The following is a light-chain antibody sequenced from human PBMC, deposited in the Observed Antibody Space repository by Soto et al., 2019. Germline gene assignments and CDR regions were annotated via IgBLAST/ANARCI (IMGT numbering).Light chain of an antibody. Sequence: DIQMTQSPSTLSASVGDRVTITCRASQSISSWLAWYQQKPGKAPKLLIYDASSLESGVPSRFSGSGSGTEFTLTISSLQPDDFATYYSQQYNSYSPRLTFGGGTKVEIK. CDR2: DAS. CDR3: QQYNSYSPRLT. J-gene: IGKJ4*01. CDR1: QSISSW. V-gene: IGKV1-5*01.